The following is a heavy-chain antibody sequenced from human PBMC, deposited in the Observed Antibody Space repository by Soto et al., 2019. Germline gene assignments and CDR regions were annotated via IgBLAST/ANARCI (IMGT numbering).Heavy chain of an antibody. Sequence: GSGFIFSTQPMSGARPATEQGLEWVSAISGGSTYYADSVKGRFTISRDNSKNALYLQMNSLRAEDTAIYYCAKDQVTALASFGMVDWGQGTTVTVCS. J-gene: IGHJ6*02. D-gene: IGHD2-21*02. V-gene: IGHV3-23*01. CDR2: ISGGST. CDR1: GFIFSTQP. CDR3: AKDQVTALASFGMVD.